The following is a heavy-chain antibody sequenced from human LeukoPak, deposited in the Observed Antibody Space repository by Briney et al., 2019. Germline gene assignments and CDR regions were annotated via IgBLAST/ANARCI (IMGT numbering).Heavy chain of an antibody. D-gene: IGHD6-13*01. CDR2: ISGSGGST. Sequence: PGGSLRLSCAASGFTFSSYVMSWVRQAPGKGLEWVSAISGSGGSTYYADSVKGRFTISRDNSKNTLYLQMNSLRAEDTAVYYCARDMTRSWYSTYDYWGQGTLVTVSS. CDR3: ARDMTRSWYSTYDY. J-gene: IGHJ4*02. CDR1: GFTFSSYV. V-gene: IGHV3-23*01.